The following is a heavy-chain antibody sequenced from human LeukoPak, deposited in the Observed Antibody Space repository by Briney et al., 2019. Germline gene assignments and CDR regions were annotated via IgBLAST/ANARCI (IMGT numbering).Heavy chain of an antibody. CDR3: ARPVGGWFDP. CDR1: GGYFSGYY. V-gene: IGHV4-34*01. Sequence: PSETLSLTCAVYGGYFSGYYRSWVRQPPGMGLEWIGEVNLSGVTNYNPSLKSRITMSLDTSKNHFSLKLSSVTAADTAVYYCARPVGGWFDPWGQGTLVTVSS. CDR2: VNLSGVT. D-gene: IGHD3-16*01. J-gene: IGHJ5*02.